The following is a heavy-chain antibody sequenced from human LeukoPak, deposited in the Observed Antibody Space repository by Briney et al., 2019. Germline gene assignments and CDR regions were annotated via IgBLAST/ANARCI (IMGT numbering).Heavy chain of an antibody. Sequence: GGSLTLSCSASGFTFSSYSIDWVRQAPGKGLEWVSFISSGSSTISYADSVKGRFTVSRDNAKDTLYLQMSSLRDEDTAVYYCVSDLCGGDDQWGRGTLVTVSS. CDR1: GFTFSSYS. J-gene: IGHJ5*02. CDR3: VSDLCGGDDQ. D-gene: IGHD3-3*01. V-gene: IGHV3-21*01. CDR2: ISSGSSTI.